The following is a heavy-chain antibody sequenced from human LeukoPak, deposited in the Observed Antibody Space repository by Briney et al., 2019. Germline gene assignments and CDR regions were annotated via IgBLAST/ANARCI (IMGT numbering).Heavy chain of an antibody. V-gene: IGHV4-59*08. Sequence: SETLSLTCTVSGGPISSYYCSWIRQPPGKGLEWIGYVYYSGTTNYNPSLESRVTISVDTSKNQFSLKLTSVAAADTAVYYCARHGTAAGPFQLWGQGTLVTVSS. CDR2: VYYSGTT. D-gene: IGHD2-21*02. J-gene: IGHJ1*01. CDR1: GGPISSYY. CDR3: ARHGTAAGPFQL.